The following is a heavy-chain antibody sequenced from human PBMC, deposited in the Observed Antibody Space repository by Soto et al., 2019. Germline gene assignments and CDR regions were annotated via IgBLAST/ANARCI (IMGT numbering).Heavy chain of an antibody. D-gene: IGHD4-17*01. CDR3: ARIMTTVTTFYFDY. CDR1: GYSISSSNW. Sequence: PSETLSLTCAVSGYSISSSNWWGRIRQPPGKGLEWIGYIYYSGSTYYDPSLKSRVTMSVDTSKNQFSLKLSSVTAVDTAVYYCARIMTTVTTFYFDYWGQGTLVTVSS. J-gene: IGHJ4*02. V-gene: IGHV4-28*01. CDR2: IYYSGST.